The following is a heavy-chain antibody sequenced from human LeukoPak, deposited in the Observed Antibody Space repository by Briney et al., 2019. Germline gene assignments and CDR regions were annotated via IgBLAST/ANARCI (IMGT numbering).Heavy chain of an antibody. J-gene: IGHJ6*04. CDR1: GGSISSSSYY. Sequence: PSETLSLTCTVSGGSISSSSYYWGWIRQPPGKGLEWIGSIYYSGSTYYNPSLKSRVTISVDTSKNQFSLRLSSLTAADTAVYYCAGRKTPSSYGMDVGGKGPTVTVPS. V-gene: IGHV4-39*07. CDR2: IYYSGST. CDR3: AGRKTPSSYGMDV.